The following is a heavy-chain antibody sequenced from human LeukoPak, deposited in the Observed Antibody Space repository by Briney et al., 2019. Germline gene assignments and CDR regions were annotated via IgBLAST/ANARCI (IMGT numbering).Heavy chain of an antibody. J-gene: IGHJ4*02. CDR1: GYTFTDYY. V-gene: IGHV1-2*02. Sequence: ASVKVSCKASGYTFTDYYMHWVRQAPGQGLEWMGWINSNSGGTNYAQKFQGRVTMTRDTSISTAYMELSSLRSDDTAVYYCARDLERYYDLEGRSGYWGQGTLVTVSP. D-gene: IGHD3-3*01. CDR2: INSNSGGT. CDR3: ARDLERYYDLEGRSGY.